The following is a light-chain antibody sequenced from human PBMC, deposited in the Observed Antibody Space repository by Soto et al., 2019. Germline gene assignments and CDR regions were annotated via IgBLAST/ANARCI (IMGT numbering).Light chain of an antibody. CDR3: QQYYSSPPA. V-gene: IGKV4-1*01. CDR1: QSVLYSANNENY. J-gene: IGKJ4*01. Sequence: DIVMTQFPDSLAVSVGERATINCKSSQSVLYSANNENYLVWYQQKAGQPPKLLIHGASTRESGVPDRFSGSGSGTDFTLTISSLQAEDVAIYYCQQYYSSPPAFGGGTKVEIK. CDR2: GAS.